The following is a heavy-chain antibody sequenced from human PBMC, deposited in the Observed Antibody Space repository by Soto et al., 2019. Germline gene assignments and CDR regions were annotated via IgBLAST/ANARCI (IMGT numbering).Heavy chain of an antibody. CDR3: ARGDIVVVPAAIAYYYYGMDV. Sequence: ASVKVSCKASGYTFTNFGISWVRQAPGQGLEWMGWINPSGGSTSYAQKFQGRVTMTRDTSTSTVYMELSSLRSEDTAVYYCARGDIVVVPAAIAYYYYGMDVWGQGTTVTVSS. CDR1: GYTFTNFG. V-gene: IGHV1-46*03. D-gene: IGHD2-2*01. J-gene: IGHJ6*02. CDR2: INPSGGST.